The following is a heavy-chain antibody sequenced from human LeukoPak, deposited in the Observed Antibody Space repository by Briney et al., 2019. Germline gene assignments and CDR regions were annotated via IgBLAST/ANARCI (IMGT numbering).Heavy chain of an antibody. Sequence: ASVKVSCKASGYTFTSYGISWVRQAPGQGLEWMGWISAYNGNTNYAQKFQGRVTITADESTSTAYMELSSLRSEDTAVYYCARGRGDYVLNWFDPWGQGTLVTVSS. V-gene: IGHV1-18*01. CDR1: GYTFTSYG. CDR3: ARGRGDYVLNWFDP. CDR2: ISAYNGNT. J-gene: IGHJ5*02. D-gene: IGHD4-17*01.